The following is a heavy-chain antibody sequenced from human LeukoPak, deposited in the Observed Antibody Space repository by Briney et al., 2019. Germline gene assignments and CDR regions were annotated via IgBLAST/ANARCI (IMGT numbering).Heavy chain of an antibody. CDR3: ARVGYDGHY. V-gene: IGHV1-2*02. Sequence: ASVNVSCKPSVYTFTGYYMHWVRQAPGRGVEWMGWINPNSGGTNYAQKFQGRVTMTRDTSISTAYMELSRLRSDDTAVYYCARVGYDGHYWGQGTLVTVSS. CDR1: VYTFTGYY. D-gene: IGHD5-12*01. J-gene: IGHJ4*02. CDR2: INPNSGGT.